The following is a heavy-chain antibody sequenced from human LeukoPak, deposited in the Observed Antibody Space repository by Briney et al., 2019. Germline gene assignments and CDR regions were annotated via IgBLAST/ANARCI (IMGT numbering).Heavy chain of an antibody. CDR2: IRYDGSNK. Sequence: GGSLRLSCAASGFTFSSYGMHWVRQAPGKGLEWVAFIRYDGSNKYYADSVKGRFTISRDNSKNTLYLQMNSLRAEDTAVYYCARDVGGNPPYYMDVWGKGTTVTVSS. CDR1: GFTFSSYG. CDR3: ARDVGGNPPYYMDV. V-gene: IGHV3-30*02. J-gene: IGHJ6*03. D-gene: IGHD4-23*01.